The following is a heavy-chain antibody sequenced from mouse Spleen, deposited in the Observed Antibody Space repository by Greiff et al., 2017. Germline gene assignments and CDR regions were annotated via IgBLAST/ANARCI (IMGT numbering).Heavy chain of an antibody. Sequence: EVKLVESGGGLVKLGGSLKLSCAASGFTFSSYAMSWVRQTPEKRLEWVATISSGGGNTYYPDSVKGRFTISRDNAKNTLYLQMSSLKSEDTAMYYCARQGYFDYWGQGTTLTVSS. J-gene: IGHJ2*01. CDR1: GFTFSSYA. V-gene: IGHV5-9*04. CDR3: ARQGYFDY. CDR2: ISSGGGNT.